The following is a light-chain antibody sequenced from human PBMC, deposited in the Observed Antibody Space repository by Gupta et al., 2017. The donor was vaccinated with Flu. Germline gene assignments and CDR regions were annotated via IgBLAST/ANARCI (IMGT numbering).Light chain of an antibody. CDR3: SSYTSSYTFV. Sequence: QSALTQPPSVSGSPGQSVTISCTGTSSDVGTYNRVSWYQQSPGTAPKLMSYEVSNRPSEVPDRFSGSKSGNTASRTISGLQGEDEADYYCSSYTSSYTFVFGTGTKVTVL. V-gene: IGLV2-18*02. CDR2: EVS. J-gene: IGLJ1*01. CDR1: SSDVGTYNR.